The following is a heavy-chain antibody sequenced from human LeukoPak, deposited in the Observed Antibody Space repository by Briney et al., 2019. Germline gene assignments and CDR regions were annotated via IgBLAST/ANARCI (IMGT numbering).Heavy chain of an antibody. D-gene: IGHD5-24*01. CDR3: TKDRSQEAIYKGALDV. J-gene: IGHJ6*02. Sequence: GGSLRLSCVASGFIFSNHAMHWVRQAPGKGLEWVAIISSDGRNAYYADSVRGRFSISRDNSKNTVYLQMNTLRSEDTAMYYCTKDRSQEAIYKGALDVWGQGTTVTVPS. CDR2: ISSDGRNA. V-gene: IGHV3-30*04. CDR1: GFIFSNHA.